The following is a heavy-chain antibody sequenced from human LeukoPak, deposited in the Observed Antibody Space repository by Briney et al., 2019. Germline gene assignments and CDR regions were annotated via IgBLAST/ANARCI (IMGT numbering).Heavy chain of an antibody. D-gene: IGHD3-22*01. CDR1: GFPFSSYG. V-gene: IGHV3-30*18. CDR2: ISHDGTNK. CDR3: AKVNYYEGSGYYDY. Sequence: GGSLRLSCAASGFPFSSYGMHWVRQAPGKGLEWVAVISHDGTNKYYVDSVKGRFTISRDNSKNTLYLQMNSLRAEDTAVYYCAKVNYYEGSGYYDYWGQGTLVTVSS. J-gene: IGHJ4*02.